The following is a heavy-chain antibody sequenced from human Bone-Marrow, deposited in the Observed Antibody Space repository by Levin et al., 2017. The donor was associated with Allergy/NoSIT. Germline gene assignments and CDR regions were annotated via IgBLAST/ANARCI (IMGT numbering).Heavy chain of an antibody. CDR3: ARYLVVVTAIRAFDI. CDR1: GGSISSGDYY. J-gene: IGHJ3*02. CDR2: IYYSGST. Sequence: LRLSCTVSGGSISSGDYYWSWIRQPPGKGLEWIGYIYYSGSTYYNPSLKSRVTISVDTSKNQFSLKLSSVTAADTAVYYCARYLVVVTAIRAFDIWGQGTMVTVSS. D-gene: IGHD2-21*02. V-gene: IGHV4-30-4*01.